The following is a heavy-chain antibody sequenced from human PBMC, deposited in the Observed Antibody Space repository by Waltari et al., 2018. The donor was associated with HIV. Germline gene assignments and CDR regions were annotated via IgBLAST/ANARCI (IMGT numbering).Heavy chain of an antibody. V-gene: IGHV1-8*01. CDR2: MNPNSGNT. J-gene: IGHJ1*01. D-gene: IGHD6-19*01. CDR3: ARGIEVAGTEFQH. Sequence: QVQLVQSGAEVKKPGASVKVSCKASGYTFSSHDINWVRQATGQGLEWMGWMNPNSGNTGYAQKFQGRVSMTRNTSISTAYMEMSSLGSEDTAVYYCARGIEVAGTEFQHWGQGTLVTVSS. CDR1: GYTFSSHD.